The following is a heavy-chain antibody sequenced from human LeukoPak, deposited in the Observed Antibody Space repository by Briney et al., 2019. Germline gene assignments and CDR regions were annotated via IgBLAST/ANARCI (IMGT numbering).Heavy chain of an antibody. J-gene: IGHJ5*02. CDR3: ARVGSSGSNWFDP. CDR1: GGSIRSSYYY. V-gene: IGHV4-39*01. Sequence: SETLSLTCTVSGGSIRSSYYYWGWIRQPPGKGLEWIGSIYDSGSTYYNPSLKSRVTISVDTSKNQFSLKLSSVTAADTAVYYCARVGSSGSNWFDPWGQGTLVTVSS. CDR2: IYDSGST. D-gene: IGHD6-19*01.